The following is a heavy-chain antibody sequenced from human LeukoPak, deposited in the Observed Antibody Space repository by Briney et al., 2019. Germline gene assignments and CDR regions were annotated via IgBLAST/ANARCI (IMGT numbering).Heavy chain of an antibody. J-gene: IGHJ4*02. D-gene: IGHD5-12*01. Sequence: GGSLRLSCAASGFTFSSYAMSWVREAPGKGLEWVSAISGSGGSTYYADSVKGRFTISRDNSKNTLYLRMNSPRAEDTAVYYCAKVHSGYVDYFDYWGQGTLVTVSS. CDR3: AKVHSGYVDYFDY. V-gene: IGHV3-23*01. CDR2: ISGSGGST. CDR1: GFTFSSYA.